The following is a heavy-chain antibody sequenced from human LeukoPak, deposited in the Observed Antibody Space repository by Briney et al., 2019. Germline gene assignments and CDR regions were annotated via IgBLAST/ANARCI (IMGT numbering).Heavy chain of an antibody. D-gene: IGHD2-8*01. CDR3: TRDANAAFDP. J-gene: IGHJ5*02. V-gene: IGHV1-2*04. CDR1: GYTFTGYY. Sequence: ASVKVSCKASGYTFTGYYIDWVRQRPAQGLEWMGGIDSNTGGTNYAQEFPGWVTMTMDTSISTAYMALSGLTSDDTAVYYCTRDANAAFDPWGQGTLVTVSS. CDR2: IDSNTGGT.